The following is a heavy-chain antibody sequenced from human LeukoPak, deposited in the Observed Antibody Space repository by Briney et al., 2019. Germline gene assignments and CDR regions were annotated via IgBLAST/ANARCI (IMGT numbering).Heavy chain of an antibody. D-gene: IGHD3-3*01. CDR1: GVSISSYY. CDR2: IYYSGST. V-gene: IGHV4-59*01. Sequence: PSETLSLTCTVSGVSISSYYWSWLRQPPGKGLEWIGYIYYSGSTNYNPSLKSRVTISVDTSKNQFSLKLSSVTAADTAVYYCARLRFLEWRLDYWGQGTLVTVSS. J-gene: IGHJ4*02. CDR3: ARLRFLEWRLDY.